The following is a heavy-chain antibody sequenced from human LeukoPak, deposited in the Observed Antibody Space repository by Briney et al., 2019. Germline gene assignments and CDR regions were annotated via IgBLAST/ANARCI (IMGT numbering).Heavy chain of an antibody. V-gene: IGHV3-23*01. CDR1: GFTFSSYA. J-gene: IGHJ4*02. Sequence: QPGGSLRLSCAASGFTFSSYAMSWVRQAPGKGLEWVSRISGSGGSIYYADSVKGRFTISRDKSKNTLYLQMNSLRAEDTAVYYCAKGSGYDPLDYWGQGTLVTVSS. CDR2: ISGSGGSI. CDR3: AKGSGYDPLDY. D-gene: IGHD5-12*01.